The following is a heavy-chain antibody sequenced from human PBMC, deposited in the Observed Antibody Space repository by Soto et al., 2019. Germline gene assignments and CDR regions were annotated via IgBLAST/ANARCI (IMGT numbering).Heavy chain of an antibody. CDR3: ARDRALDSSGWAYDYYGMDV. J-gene: IGHJ6*02. Sequence: QVQLVQSGAEVKKPGASVKVSCKASGYTFTSYGISWVRQAPGQGLEWMGWISAYNGNTNYAQKLQGTVTMTTDTATNTAYMELRSLRSDDTAVYYCARDRALDSSGWAYDYYGMDVWGQGTTVTVSS. CDR1: GYTFTSYG. D-gene: IGHD6-19*01. V-gene: IGHV1-18*04. CDR2: ISAYNGNT.